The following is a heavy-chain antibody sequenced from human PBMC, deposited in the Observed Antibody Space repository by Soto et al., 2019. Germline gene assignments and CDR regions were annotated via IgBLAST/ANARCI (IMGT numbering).Heavy chain of an antibody. D-gene: IGHD6-6*01. J-gene: IGHJ1*01. CDR1: GGSGSSGGNY. V-gene: IGHV4-39*01. CDR3: AIGLSSPYDAGL. CDR2: VNDTGPT. Sequence: QLQLQESGPGLVKPSETLSLTCAVSGGSGSSGGNYWGWIRQSPGKGLEWIGSVNDTGPTHYNTSLTSRVSISFETSKNQFSLHVNSVTAADTAVYYCAIGLSSPYDAGLGGQGTLVTVSS.